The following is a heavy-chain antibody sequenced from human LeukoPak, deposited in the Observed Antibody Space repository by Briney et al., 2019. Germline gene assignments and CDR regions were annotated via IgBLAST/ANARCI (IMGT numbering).Heavy chain of an antibody. Sequence: PGASLRLSCAASGFTFSIYSMNWVRQAPGKGLEWISYIRSSSSTIYYADSVTGRFTISRDNDKNSLFLQMYSRRAEDTAVYYCATDGVERVPGMRAPDYWGQGTLVTVSS. D-gene: IGHD3-3*01. V-gene: IGHV3-48*01. CDR2: IRSSSSTI. J-gene: IGHJ4*02. CDR1: GFTFSIYS. CDR3: ATDGVERVPGMRAPDY.